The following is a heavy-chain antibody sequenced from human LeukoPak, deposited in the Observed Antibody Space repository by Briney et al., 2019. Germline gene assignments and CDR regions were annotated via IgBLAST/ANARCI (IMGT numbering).Heavy chain of an antibody. Sequence: GGSLRLSCAASGFTFSSYAMRWVRQAPGKGLEWVSSVTGSGSNTYYADSVRDRFTISRDNSENTLYLQMNSLRAEDTAVYYCAKRGSAAYHFEHWGQGALVTVSS. V-gene: IGHV3-23*01. D-gene: IGHD3-10*01. CDR3: AKRGSAAYHFEH. CDR2: VTGSGSNT. J-gene: IGHJ4*02. CDR1: GFTFSSYA.